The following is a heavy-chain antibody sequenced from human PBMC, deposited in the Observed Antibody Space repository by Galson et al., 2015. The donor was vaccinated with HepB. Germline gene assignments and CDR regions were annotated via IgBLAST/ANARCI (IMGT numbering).Heavy chain of an antibody. Sequence: TLSLTCTVSGGSISSGGYYWSWIRQHPGKGLEWIGYIYYSGSTYYNPSLKSRVTISVDTSKNQFSLKLSSVTAADTAVYYCASLAYCGGDCYTDYWGQGTLVTVSS. V-gene: IGHV4-31*03. CDR2: IYYSGST. CDR1: GGSISSGGYY. J-gene: IGHJ4*02. CDR3: ASLAYCGGDCYTDY. D-gene: IGHD2-21*01.